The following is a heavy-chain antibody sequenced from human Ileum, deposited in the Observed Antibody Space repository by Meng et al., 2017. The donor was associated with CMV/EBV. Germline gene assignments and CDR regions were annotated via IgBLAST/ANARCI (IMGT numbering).Heavy chain of an antibody. J-gene: IGHJ1*01. CDR3: ALRGSAAGTFQH. CDR2: TCYNGAS. V-gene: IGHV4-59*01. Sequence: EAARVLVRPPAALPPPLHVSAVARGSYGFIWVRQSPGKGLGCIGYTCYNGASNYNPLIKSLVPISVDTSKNQFSLKLSSVTAADTAMXYCALRGSAAGTFQHWGQGTLVTVSS. CDR1: AVARGSYG. D-gene: IGHD6-13*01.